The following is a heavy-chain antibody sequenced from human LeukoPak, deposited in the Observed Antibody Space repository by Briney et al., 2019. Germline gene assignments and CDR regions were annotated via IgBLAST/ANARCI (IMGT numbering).Heavy chain of an antibody. CDR3: ARPSGTWGAFDI. CDR1: GFXFTSYG. J-gene: IGHJ3*02. D-gene: IGHD1-7*01. V-gene: IGHV3-33*01. CDR2: IWNDGSNK. Sequence: GGSLRLSCAASGFXFTSYGIHWVRQAPGKGLEWVAVIWNDGSNKYYADSVKGRFTISRDNSKNTLYLQMNSLRVEDMAVYYCARPSGTWGAFDIWGQGTMVTVSS.